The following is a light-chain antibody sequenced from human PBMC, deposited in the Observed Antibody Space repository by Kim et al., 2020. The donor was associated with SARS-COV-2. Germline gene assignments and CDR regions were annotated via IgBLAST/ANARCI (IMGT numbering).Light chain of an antibody. CDR2: EAS. V-gene: IGKV3-11*01. Sequence: EIVLTQSPASLSLSPGERATLSCRASQSVGTYLAWYQQKPGQAPRLLIYEASNRATDIPARFSGSGSGTDFTLTISSLEPEDFAVYYCQQRSDWPPLTFGGGTKVDIK. J-gene: IGKJ4*01. CDR1: QSVGTY. CDR3: QQRSDWPPLT.